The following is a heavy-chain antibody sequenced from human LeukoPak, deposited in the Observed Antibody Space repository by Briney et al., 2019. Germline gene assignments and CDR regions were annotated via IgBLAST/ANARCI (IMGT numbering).Heavy chain of an antibody. CDR3: ARDSRVVPAAILTNEWSPYYYYGMDV. V-gene: IGHV3-21*01. CDR2: ISSSSSYI. D-gene: IGHD2-2*01. J-gene: IGHJ6*02. Sequence: GGSLRLSCAASGFTFSSYSMNWVRQAPGKGLERVSSISSSSSYIYYADSVKGRFTISRDNAKNSLYLQMNSLRAEDTAVYYCARDSRVVPAAILTNEWSPYYYYGMDVWGQGTTVTISS. CDR1: GFTFSSYS.